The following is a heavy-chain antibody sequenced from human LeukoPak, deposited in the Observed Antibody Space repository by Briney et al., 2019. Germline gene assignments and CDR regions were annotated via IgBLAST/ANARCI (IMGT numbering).Heavy chain of an antibody. D-gene: IGHD1-7*01. J-gene: IGHJ4*02. V-gene: IGHV4-39*07. CDR1: GGSISTITYY. CDR2: MYYRGNT. CDR3: ARLYGNYQNYFDY. Sequence: SSETLSLTCTVSGGSISTITYYWGWIRQPPGKGLEWVGHMYYRGNTFYNPSLKSRVTISVDTSKNQFSLKLRSVTAADTAVYYCARLYGNYQNYFDYWGQGTLVTVSS.